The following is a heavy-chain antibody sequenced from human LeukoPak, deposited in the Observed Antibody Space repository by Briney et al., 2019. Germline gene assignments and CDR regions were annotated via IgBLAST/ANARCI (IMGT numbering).Heavy chain of an antibody. CDR1: GYSIRSDYY. J-gene: IGHJ3*02. D-gene: IGHD3-16*02. CDR2: IFHSGST. CDR3: ARHSQWGVIPWTFDI. Sequence: SETLSLTCGVSGYSIRSDYYWGWIRQPPGKGLEWIGTIFHSGSTYYNPSLESRVTMSLDTSKNQFSLKLSSVTAADTAVYYCARHSQWGVIPWTFDIWGQGTIVTVSS. V-gene: IGHV4-38-2*01.